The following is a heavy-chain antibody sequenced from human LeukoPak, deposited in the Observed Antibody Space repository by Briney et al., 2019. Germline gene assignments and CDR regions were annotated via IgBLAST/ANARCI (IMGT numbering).Heavy chain of an antibody. Sequence: SETLSLTCTVSGGSISSYYWSWIRQPPGKGLEWIGYIYYSGSTNYNPSLKSRVTISVDTSKNQFSLKLSSVTAADTAVYYCARWSTGTTSNENWFDPWGQGTLVTVSS. CDR2: IYYSGST. V-gene: IGHV4-59*01. D-gene: IGHD1-1*01. CDR3: ARWSTGTTSNENWFDP. J-gene: IGHJ5*02. CDR1: GGSISSYY.